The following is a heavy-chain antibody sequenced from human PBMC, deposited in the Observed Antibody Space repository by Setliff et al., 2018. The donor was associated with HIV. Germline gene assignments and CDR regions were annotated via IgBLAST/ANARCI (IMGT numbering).Heavy chain of an antibody. CDR2: ISGSGDST. V-gene: IGHV3-23*01. Sequence: GGSLRLSCAPSGFTFGSYAMSWVRQAPGKGLEWVSVISGSGDSTFYADSLKGRFTISRDNSKNTLYLQMNSLRAEDTAVYYCAKTLPTLYPPHDYYFAMDVWGQGTTVTVLL. CDR1: GFTFGSYA. J-gene: IGHJ6*02. D-gene: IGHD2-15*01. CDR3: AKTLPTLYPPHDYYFAMDV.